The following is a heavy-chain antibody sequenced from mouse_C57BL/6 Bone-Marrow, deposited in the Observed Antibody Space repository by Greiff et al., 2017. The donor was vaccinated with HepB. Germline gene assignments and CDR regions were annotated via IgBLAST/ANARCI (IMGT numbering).Heavy chain of an antibody. D-gene: IGHD4-1*01. CDR3: AREELGSYWYFDV. V-gene: IGHV3-6*01. CDR1: GYSITSGYY. J-gene: IGHJ1*03. Sequence: EVQLVESGPGLVKPSQSLSLTCSVTGYSITSGYYWNWIRQFPGNKLEWMGYISYDGSNNYNPSLKNRISITRDTSKNQFFLKLNSVTTEDTATYYCAREELGSYWYFDVWGTGTTVTVSS. CDR2: ISYDGSN.